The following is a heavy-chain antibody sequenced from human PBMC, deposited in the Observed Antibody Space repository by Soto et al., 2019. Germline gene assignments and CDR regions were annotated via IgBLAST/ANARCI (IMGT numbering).Heavy chain of an antibody. D-gene: IGHD3-16*01. CDR1: GGTFSSYT. J-gene: IGHJ4*02. V-gene: IGHV1-69*08. CDR3: ARDEERPMTTLFY. Sequence: QVQLVQSGAEVKKPGSSVKVSCKASGGTFSSYTISWVRQAPGQGLEWMGRIIPILGIANYAQKFQGRVTITADKSTSTAYMELSSLRSEDTAVYYCARDEERPMTTLFYWGQGTLVTVSS. CDR2: IIPILGIA.